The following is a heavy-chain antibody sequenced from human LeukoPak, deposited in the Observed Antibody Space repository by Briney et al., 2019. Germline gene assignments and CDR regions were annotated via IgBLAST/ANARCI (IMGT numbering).Heavy chain of an antibody. D-gene: IGHD3-10*01. V-gene: IGHV3-74*01. J-gene: IGHJ1*01. CDR3: ARVSGPGMNEYFHL. CDR2: INNDGTTT. CDR1: GFTFSGAW. Sequence: GGSLRLSCAASGFTFSGAWLHWVRQAPGKGLVWVSRINNDGTTTKYADSVKGRFTISRDNAKNTLYLQMNSLRAEDTAVFYCARVSGPGMNEYFHLWGQGTLVTVSS.